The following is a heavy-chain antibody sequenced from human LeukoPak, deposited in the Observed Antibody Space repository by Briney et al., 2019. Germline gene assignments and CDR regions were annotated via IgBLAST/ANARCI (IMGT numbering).Heavy chain of an antibody. CDR3: ARDLGQYYDTSDNWFDP. CDR1: GFTFSNYW. Sequence: GGSLRLSCAASGFTFSNYWMHWVRQAPGKGLVWVSRINSDGINTSYADSVKGRFTISRDNAKNTLNLQMNSLRAEDTAVYYCARDLGQYYDTSDNWFDPWGQGTLVSVSS. J-gene: IGHJ5*02. CDR2: INSDGINT. V-gene: IGHV3-74*01. D-gene: IGHD3-22*01.